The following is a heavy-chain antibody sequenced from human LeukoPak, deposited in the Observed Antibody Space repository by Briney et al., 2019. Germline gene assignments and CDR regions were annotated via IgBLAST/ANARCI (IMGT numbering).Heavy chain of an antibody. CDR2: FDPEDGET. CDR3: ATVSTRGASSYYAGAFDI. Sequence: GASVKVSCKVSGYTLTELSMHWVRQAPGKGLEWMGGFDPEDGETIYAQKFQGRVTMTEDTSTDTAYMELSSLRSEDTAVYYCATVSTRGASSYYAGAFDIWGQGTMVTVSS. D-gene: IGHD3-10*01. J-gene: IGHJ3*02. V-gene: IGHV1-24*01. CDR1: GYTLTELS.